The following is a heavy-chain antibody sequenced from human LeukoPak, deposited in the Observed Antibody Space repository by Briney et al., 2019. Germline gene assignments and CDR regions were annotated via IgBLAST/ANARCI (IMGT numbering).Heavy chain of an antibody. Sequence: GGSLRLSCAASGFTFSSYAMHWVRQAPGKGLEWVSAISGSGGSTYYADSVKGRFTIPRDNSKNTLYLQMNSLRAEDTAVYYCAKDPSSGWFQYYFDYWGQGTLVTVSS. V-gene: IGHV3-23*01. CDR1: GFTFSSYA. CDR2: ISGSGGST. J-gene: IGHJ4*02. CDR3: AKDPSSGWFQYYFDY. D-gene: IGHD6-19*01.